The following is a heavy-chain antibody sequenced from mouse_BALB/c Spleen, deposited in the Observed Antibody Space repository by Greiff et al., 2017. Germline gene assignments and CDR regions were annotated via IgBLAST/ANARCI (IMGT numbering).Heavy chain of an antibody. Sequence: QVQLQQSAAELARPGASVKMSCKASGYTFTSYTMHWVKQRPGQGLEWIGYINPSSGYTEYNQKFKDKTTLTADKSSSTAYMQLSSLTSEDSAVYYCARRWLGYAMDYWGQGTSVTVSS. J-gene: IGHJ4*01. CDR1: GYTFTSYT. D-gene: IGHD2-3*01. CDR2: INPSSGYT. CDR3: ARRWLGYAMDY. V-gene: IGHV1-4*02.